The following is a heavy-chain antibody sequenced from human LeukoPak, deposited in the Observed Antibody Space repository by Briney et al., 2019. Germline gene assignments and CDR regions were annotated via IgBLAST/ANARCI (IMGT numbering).Heavy chain of an antibody. CDR2: ISGSGGST. J-gene: IGHJ4*02. D-gene: IGHD6-13*01. CDR1: GFTFSSYG. V-gene: IGHV3-23*01. Sequence: PGGSLRLTCAASGFTFSSYGMSWVRQAPGKGLEWVSAISGSGGSTYYADSVKGRFTISRDNSKNTLHLQMNSLRAEDTAVYYCAKQHLSRVYFDYWGQGTLVTVSS. CDR3: AKQHLSRVYFDY.